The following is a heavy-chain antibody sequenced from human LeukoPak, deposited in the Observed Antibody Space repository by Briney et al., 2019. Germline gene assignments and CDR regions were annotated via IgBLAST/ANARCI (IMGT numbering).Heavy chain of an antibody. J-gene: IGHJ3*02. D-gene: IGHD3-10*01. V-gene: IGHV3-21*01. CDR2: ISSSSSYI. CDR1: GFTSSSYS. CDR3: ASASYGSGTYAFDI. Sequence: GGSLRLSCAASGFTSSSYSMNWVRQAPGKGLEWVSSISSSSSYIYYADSVKGRFTISRDNAKNSLYLQMNSLRAEDTAVYYCASASYGSGTYAFDIWGQGTMVTVSS.